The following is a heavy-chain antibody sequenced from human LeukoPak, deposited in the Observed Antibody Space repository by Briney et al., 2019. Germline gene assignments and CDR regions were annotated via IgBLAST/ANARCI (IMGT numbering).Heavy chain of an antibody. Sequence: GRSLRLSCTASGVTLSSYGMHWVRQAPGKGLEWVAVTSYDGGNEYYADSMKGRFTVSRDNSKNTLYLQMNGLRTEDTAVYYCAKGSSRWAFDSWGQGTLVTVSS. D-gene: IGHD6-13*01. CDR3: AKGSSRWAFDS. CDR1: GVTLSSYG. V-gene: IGHV3-30*18. CDR2: TSYDGGNE. J-gene: IGHJ4*02.